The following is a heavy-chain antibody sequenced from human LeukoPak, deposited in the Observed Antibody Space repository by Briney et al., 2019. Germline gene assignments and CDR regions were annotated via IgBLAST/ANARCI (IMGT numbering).Heavy chain of an antibody. CDR1: GFTVSSNY. CDR3: AKEGGIGGYYYGMDV. D-gene: IGHD3-16*01. CDR2: IYSGGST. Sequence: PGGSLRLSCAASGFTVSSNYMSWVRQAPGKGLEWVSVIYSGGSTYYADSVKGRFTISRDNSKNTLYLQMNSLRAEDTAVYYCAKEGGIGGYYYGMDVWGKGTTVTVSS. J-gene: IGHJ6*04. V-gene: IGHV3-66*02.